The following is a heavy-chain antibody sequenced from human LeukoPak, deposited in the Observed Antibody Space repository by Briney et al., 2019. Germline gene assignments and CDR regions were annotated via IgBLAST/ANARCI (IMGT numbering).Heavy chain of an antibody. CDR1: GYSFTSYW. D-gene: IGHD3-16*01. Sequence: GESLKISRKGSGYSFTSYWIGWARQMPGKGLEWMGIIYPDDSDTTYSPSFQGQVTISVDKSISTAYLQWSSPKASDTAMYYCARQWGRYFDYWGQGTLVTVSS. V-gene: IGHV5-51*01. CDR2: IYPDDSDT. CDR3: ARQWGRYFDY. J-gene: IGHJ4*02.